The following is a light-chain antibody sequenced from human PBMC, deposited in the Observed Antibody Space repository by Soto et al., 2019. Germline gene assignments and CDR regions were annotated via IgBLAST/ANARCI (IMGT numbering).Light chain of an antibody. CDR2: GAS. J-gene: IGKJ1*01. V-gene: IGKV1-39*01. CDR3: QQSYSTPRT. Sequence: DIQMTQSPSSLSASVGDRVTITCRASQSISSYLNWYQQKPGKAPKLLIYGASSLQSGVPSRFSGSGAGTDFTLTISSLQPEDFATYYCQQSYSTPRTCGQGPKVEIK. CDR1: QSISSY.